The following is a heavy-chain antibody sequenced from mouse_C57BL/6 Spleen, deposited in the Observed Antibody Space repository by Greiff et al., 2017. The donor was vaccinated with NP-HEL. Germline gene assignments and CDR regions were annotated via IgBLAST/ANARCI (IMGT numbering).Heavy chain of an antibody. CDR1: GFSLTSYG. D-gene: IGHD1-1*01. V-gene: IGHV2-2*01. CDR3: ASPLTTVVATNAMDY. CDR2: IWSGGST. J-gene: IGHJ4*01. Sequence: VKLMESGPGLVQPSQSLSITCTVSGFSLTSYGVHWVRQSPGKGLEWLGVIWSGGSTDHNAAFISRLSISKDNSKSQVFFKMNSLQADDTAIYYCASPLTTVVATNAMDYWGQGTLVTVSS.